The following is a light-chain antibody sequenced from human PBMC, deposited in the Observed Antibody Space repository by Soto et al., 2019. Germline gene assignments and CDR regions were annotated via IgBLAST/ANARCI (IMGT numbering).Light chain of an antibody. J-gene: IGKJ4*01. V-gene: IGKV3-11*01. Sequence: EIVLAQSPATLSLSPGERATLSCRASQSVSIYLAWYQQKPGQAPRLLIYDASNRATGIPARFSGSGSGTDFTLTISSLEPEDFAVYYCQQRGTFGGGTKVDIK. CDR3: QQRGT. CDR2: DAS. CDR1: QSVSIY.